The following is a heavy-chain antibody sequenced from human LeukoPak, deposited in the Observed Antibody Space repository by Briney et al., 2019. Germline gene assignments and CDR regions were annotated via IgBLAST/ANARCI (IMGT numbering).Heavy chain of an antibody. CDR2: IYYSGST. CDR3: ARDDGGGTVVTHFDY. D-gene: IGHD4-23*01. CDR1: VGSISSYY. V-gene: IGHV4-59*12. J-gene: IGHJ4*02. Sequence: SETLSLTCTVSVGSISSYYWSWIRQPPGKGLEWIGYIYYSGSTNYNPSLKSRVTISVDTSKNQFSLKLSSVTAADTAVYYCARDDGGGTVVTHFDYWGQGTLVTVSS.